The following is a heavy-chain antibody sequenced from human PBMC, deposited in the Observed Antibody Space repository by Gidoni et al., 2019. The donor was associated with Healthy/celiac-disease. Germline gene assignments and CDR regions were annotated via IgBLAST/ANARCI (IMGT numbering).Heavy chain of an antibody. CDR3: ARDLNDFWSAPGAMDV. V-gene: IGHV3-11*01. CDR1: GFTFSDYY. J-gene: IGHJ6*02. CDR2: SSSSGSTI. Sequence: QVQLVESGGGLVTPGGSLRLHCAASGFTFSDYYMSWIRQAPGKGLELVSYSSSSGSTIYYADSVKGRFTISRDNAKNSLYLQMNSLRAEDTAVYYCARDLNDFWSAPGAMDVWGQGTTVTVSS. D-gene: IGHD3-3*01.